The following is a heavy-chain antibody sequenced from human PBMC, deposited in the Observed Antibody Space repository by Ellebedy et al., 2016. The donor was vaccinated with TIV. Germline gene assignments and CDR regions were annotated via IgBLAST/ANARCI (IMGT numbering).Heavy chain of an antibody. CDR3: ARILRAGSDGDYFDY. Sequence: MPSETLSLTCTASAGALSGFYWSWVRQPPGKGLEWIGNIFSSGSTNYNPSLKSRVTISVDTSKNQFSLKLSSVTAADTAVYYCARILRAGSDGDYFDYWGQGTQVTASS. D-gene: IGHD3-3*01. CDR1: AGALSGFY. V-gene: IGHV4-4*09. J-gene: IGHJ4*02. CDR2: IFSSGST.